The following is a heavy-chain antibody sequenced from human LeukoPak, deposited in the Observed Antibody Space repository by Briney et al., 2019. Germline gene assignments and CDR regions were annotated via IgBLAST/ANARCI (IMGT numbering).Heavy chain of an antibody. CDR1: GFTFSSYG. CDR3: TRGGDSAFDI. Sequence: GGSLRLSCAASGFTFSSYGMHWVRQAPGKGLEWVAVISYDGSNKYYADSVKGRFTISRDNSKNTLYLQMNSLRAEDTAVYYCTRGGDSAFDIWGQGTMVTVSS. CDR2: ISYDGSNK. D-gene: IGHD3-16*01. V-gene: IGHV3-30*03. J-gene: IGHJ3*02.